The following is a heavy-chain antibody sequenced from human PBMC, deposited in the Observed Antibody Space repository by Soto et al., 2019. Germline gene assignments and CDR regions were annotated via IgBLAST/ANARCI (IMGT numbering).Heavy chain of an antibody. Sequence: QVQLVESGGGVVQPGRSLRLSCAASGFTFSSYGMHWVRQAPGKGLEWVAVIWYDGSNKYYADSVKGRFTISRDNSKNTLYLQKNGLRAEDTAGDCWARGRARLDTAVATDYWGQGTLVTVSS. CDR3: ARGRARLDTAVATDY. D-gene: IGHD5-18*01. J-gene: IGHJ4*02. CDR1: GFTFSSYG. CDR2: IWYDGSNK. V-gene: IGHV3-33*01.